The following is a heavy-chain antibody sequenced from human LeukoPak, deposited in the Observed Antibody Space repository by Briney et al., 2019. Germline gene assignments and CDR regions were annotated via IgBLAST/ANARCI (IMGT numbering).Heavy chain of an antibody. D-gene: IGHD4-17*01. CDR2: ISSSSSYT. V-gene: IGHV3-11*06. J-gene: IGHJ4*02. CDR1: GFTFSDYY. CDR3: ARAGYGDYSDY. Sequence: GGSLRLSCAASGFTFSDYYMSWIRQAPGKGLEWVSYISSSSSYTNYADSVKGRFTISRDNAKSSLYLQMNSLRAEDTAVYYCARAGYGDYSDYWGQGTLVTVSS.